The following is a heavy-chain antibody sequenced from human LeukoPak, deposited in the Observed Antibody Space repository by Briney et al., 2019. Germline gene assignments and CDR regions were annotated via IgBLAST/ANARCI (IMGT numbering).Heavy chain of an antibody. Sequence: GGSLRLSCAASGFTFSSYWMSWVRQAPGKGLEWVANIKQDGSEKYYVDSVKGRFTISRDNAKNSLYLQMNSLRAEDTAVYYCARENTLTSSPYYYYYYYMDVWGKGTTVTVSS. CDR2: IKQDGSEK. CDR1: GFTFSSYW. CDR3: ARENTLTSSPYYYYYYYMDV. V-gene: IGHV3-7*01. D-gene: IGHD2-2*02. J-gene: IGHJ6*03.